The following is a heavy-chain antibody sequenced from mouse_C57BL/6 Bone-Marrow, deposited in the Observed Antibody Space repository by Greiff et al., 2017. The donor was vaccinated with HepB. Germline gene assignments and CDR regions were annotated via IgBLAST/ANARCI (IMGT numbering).Heavy chain of an antibody. D-gene: IGHD2-5*01. CDR1: GYTFTSYW. V-gene: IGHV1-64*01. Sequence: VQLQQPGAELVKPGASVKLSCKASGYTFTSYWMHWVKQRPGQGLEWIGMIHPNSGSTNYNEKFKSKATLTVDKSSSTAYMQLSSLTSEDSAVYYCANYYSNSCYYAMDYWGQGTSVTVSS. J-gene: IGHJ4*01. CDR3: ANYYSNSCYYAMDY. CDR2: IHPNSGST.